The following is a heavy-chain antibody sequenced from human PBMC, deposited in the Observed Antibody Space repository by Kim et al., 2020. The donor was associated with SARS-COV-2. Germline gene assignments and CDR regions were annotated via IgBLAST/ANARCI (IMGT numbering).Heavy chain of an antibody. V-gene: IGHV3-7*01. J-gene: IGHJ3*02. D-gene: IGHD5-12*01. CDR3: VRDGYSGYDRAFDI. CDR2: IKEDGSEK. Sequence: GGSLRLSCADSGFTFSSYWMSCVRQAPGKGLEWVANIKEDGSEKYYVDSVKGRFTISRYNAKNSVYLQMNSLRAEDTAVYFCVRDGYSGYDRAFDIWGQGTMVTVSS. CDR1: GFTFSSYW.